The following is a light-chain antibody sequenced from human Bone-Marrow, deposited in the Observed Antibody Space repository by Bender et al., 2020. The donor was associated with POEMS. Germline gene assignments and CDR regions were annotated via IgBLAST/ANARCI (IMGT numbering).Light chain of an antibody. Sequence: SYELTQPPSVSVSPGQTARITCSGNALPRQSGFWYQQKAGQAPVLVIYKDTNRTSGIPERFFGSTSGNTATLTISRVEAGDEADYYCQVWDSSSNGVFGGGTKLTVL. CDR3: QVWDSSSNGV. J-gene: IGLJ3*02. CDR1: ALPRQS. CDR2: KDT. V-gene: IGLV3-21*02.